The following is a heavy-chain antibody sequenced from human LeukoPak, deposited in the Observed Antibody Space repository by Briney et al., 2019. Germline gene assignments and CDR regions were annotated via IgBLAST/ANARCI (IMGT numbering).Heavy chain of an antibody. Sequence: GGSLRLSCAISGFTVSSNYMSWVRQAPGKGLEWVSVIYSGGSTYYADSVKGRFTISRDNSKNTLYLQMNSLRAEDTAVYYCARSSISGDYLLDYWGQGTLVTVSS. CDR3: ARSSISGDYLLDY. V-gene: IGHV3-66*01. J-gene: IGHJ4*02. D-gene: IGHD4-17*01. CDR2: IYSGGST. CDR1: GFTVSSNY.